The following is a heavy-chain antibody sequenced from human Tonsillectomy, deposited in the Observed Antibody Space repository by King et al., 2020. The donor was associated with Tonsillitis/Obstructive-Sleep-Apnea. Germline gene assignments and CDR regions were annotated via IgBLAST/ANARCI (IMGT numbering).Heavy chain of an antibody. V-gene: IGHV1-2*02. J-gene: IGHJ6*02. CDR2: INPNSGGT. D-gene: IGHD2-2*01. CDR1: GYTFAGYY. CDR3: ARRLMPCQSLHCGVDV. Sequence: QLVQSGAEVKKPGASVKVSCEASGYTFAGYYIHWVRQAPGQGLEWMGWINPNSGGTNYAQKFQGRVIMTRDTAISAAYMEVSRLRSDDTAMYYCARRLMPCQSLHCGVDVWGQVTTVTVSS.